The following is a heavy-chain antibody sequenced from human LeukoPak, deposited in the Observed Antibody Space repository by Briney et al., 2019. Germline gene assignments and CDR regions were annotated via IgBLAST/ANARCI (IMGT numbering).Heavy chain of an antibody. J-gene: IGHJ4*02. CDR3: ARIDQDRKLTYCSGGSCYFDY. CDR1: GFTFSSYW. D-gene: IGHD2-15*01. V-gene: IGHV3-7*01. Sequence: GRSLRLSCAASGFTFSSYWMSWVRQAPGKGLEWVANIKQDGSEKYYVDSVKGRFTISRDNAKNSLYLQMNSLRAEDTAVYYCARIDQDRKLTYCSGGSCYFDYWGQGTLVTVSS. CDR2: IKQDGSEK.